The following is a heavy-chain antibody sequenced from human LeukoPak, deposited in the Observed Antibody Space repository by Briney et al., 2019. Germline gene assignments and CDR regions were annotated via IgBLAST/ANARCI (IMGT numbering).Heavy chain of an antibody. CDR2: IYSGGGT. D-gene: IGHD4-11*01. CDR1: GFTVSSEY. J-gene: IGHJ4*02. Sequence: PGGSLRLSCAASGFTVSSEYMSWVRQAPGKGLEWVSVIYSGGGTYYAGSVKGRFTISRDNSKNTVYLQMNSLRAEDTAVYYCAGTASNPPHFDYWGQGTLVTVSS. V-gene: IGHV3-53*01. CDR3: AGTASNPPHFDY.